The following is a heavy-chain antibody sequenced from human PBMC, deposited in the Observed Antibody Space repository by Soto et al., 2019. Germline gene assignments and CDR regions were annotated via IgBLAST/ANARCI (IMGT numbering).Heavy chain of an antibody. Sequence: QVQLVQSGAEVKKPGASVKVSCKASGYTFTTYGLTWVRQAPGHGLEWMGWISGYNGNTNYAQRLQGRENMTTDTCTSTVYMELRSLRSDDTAGYYCARVSVAFSGENWFDPWGQGTLVTVSS. V-gene: IGHV1-18*01. CDR3: ARVSVAFSGENWFDP. CDR1: GYTFTTYG. J-gene: IGHJ5*02. CDR2: ISGYNGNT. D-gene: IGHD6-19*01.